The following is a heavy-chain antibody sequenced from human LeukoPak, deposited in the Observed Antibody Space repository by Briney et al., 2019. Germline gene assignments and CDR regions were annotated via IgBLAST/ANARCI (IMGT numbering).Heavy chain of an antibody. Sequence: GGSLRLSCAASGFTFSSYAMSWVRQAPGKGLEWVSVIYSGGSTYYADSVKGRFTISRDNSKNTLYLQMNSLRAEDTAVYYCARGRAYWGQGTLVTVSS. V-gene: IGHV3-53*01. CDR3: ARGRAY. CDR1: GFTFSSYA. J-gene: IGHJ4*02. CDR2: IYSGGST.